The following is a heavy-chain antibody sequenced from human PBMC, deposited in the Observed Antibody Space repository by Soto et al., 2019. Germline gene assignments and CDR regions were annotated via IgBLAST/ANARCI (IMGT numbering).Heavy chain of an antibody. CDR2: INTYNGNT. J-gene: IGHJ5*02. CDR3: ARDVVDTAMVSSDWFYP. V-gene: IGHV1-18*01. CDR1: GYTFTNYG. Sequence: ASVKVSCKASGYTFTNYGISWVRQAPGQGLEWMGWINTYNGNTNHAQKLQGRVTMTTDTSTSTAYMELRSLRSDDTAVYCCARDVVDTAMVSSDWFYPWGQGTLVTLSS. D-gene: IGHD5-18*01.